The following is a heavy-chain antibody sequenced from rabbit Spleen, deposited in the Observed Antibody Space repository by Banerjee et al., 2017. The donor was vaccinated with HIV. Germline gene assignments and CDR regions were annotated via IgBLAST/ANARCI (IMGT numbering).Heavy chain of an antibody. D-gene: IGHD1-1*01. J-gene: IGHJ4*01. CDR2: IAAGTGST. Sequence: EESGGGLVQPGGSLALSCKASGFDASNYYMTWVRQAPGKGLEWIGVIAAGTGSTYYATWVNGRFTISSDNAQNTLYLQLNSLTAADTATYFCVRGASGTGYYSLWGPGTLVTVS. CDR1: GFDASNYY. CDR3: VRGASGTGYYSL. V-gene: IGHV1S7*01.